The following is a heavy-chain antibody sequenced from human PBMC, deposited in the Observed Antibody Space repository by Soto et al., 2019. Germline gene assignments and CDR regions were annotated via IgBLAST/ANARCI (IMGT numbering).Heavy chain of an antibody. J-gene: IGHJ4*01. V-gene: IGHV4-38-2*02. CDR3: ARVHVMVVAGSTFDY. CDR1: GYSISIGSY. CDR2: IYHGGTT. D-gene: IGHD6-19*01. Sequence: SETLSLTCTVSGYSISIGSYWAWIRQPPGKGPEWIASIYHGGTTFYNPSLKSRITIPVDTSNNQFSLKLTSVTAADTAVYYCARVHVMVVAGSTFDYWGHGTLVTVSS.